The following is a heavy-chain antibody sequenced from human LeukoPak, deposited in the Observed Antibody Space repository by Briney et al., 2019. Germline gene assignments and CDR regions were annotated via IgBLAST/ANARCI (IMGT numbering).Heavy chain of an antibody. CDR3: ARETHYYDSSGTDY. Sequence: ASVKVSCKASGGTFSSYAISWVRQAPGQGLEWMGGIIPIFGTANYAQKFQGRVTITADESTSTAYMELSSLRSEDTAVYYCARETHYYDSSGTDYWGQGTLVTVSS. CDR1: GGTFSSYA. V-gene: IGHV1-69*13. CDR2: IIPIFGTA. J-gene: IGHJ4*02. D-gene: IGHD3-22*01.